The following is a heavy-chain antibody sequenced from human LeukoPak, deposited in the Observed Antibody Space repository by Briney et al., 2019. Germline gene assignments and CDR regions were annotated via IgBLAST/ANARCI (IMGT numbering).Heavy chain of an antibody. J-gene: IGHJ4*02. D-gene: IGHD4-17*01. CDR1: GFSVSGNY. CDR3: ARGRETDSGGYVYYLDY. CDR2: TYSGGTT. Sequence: GGSLRLSCAVSGFSVSGNYMSWVRLAPGRGLEWVSVTYSGGTTSYAGSVEGRFTISRDNSKNTLYLQMNSLTADDTAVYYCARGRETDSGGYVYYLDYWGQGTLVTVSS. V-gene: IGHV3-53*01.